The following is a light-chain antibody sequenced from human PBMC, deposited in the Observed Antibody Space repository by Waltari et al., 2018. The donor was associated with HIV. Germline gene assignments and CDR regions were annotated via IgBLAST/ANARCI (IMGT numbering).Light chain of an antibody. CDR3: AAWDDSLSGPWV. CDR2: MNN. CDR1: SSNIGSNY. V-gene: IGLV1-47*01. Sequence: QSVLTQPPSVSGTPGQRVSISCSGSSSNIGSNYVYWYQQLPGTAPKLLIYMNNQRPSGVPDRFSGSKSGTSASLAISGLRSEDEADYYCAAWDDSLSGPWVFGGGTKLTVL. J-gene: IGLJ3*02.